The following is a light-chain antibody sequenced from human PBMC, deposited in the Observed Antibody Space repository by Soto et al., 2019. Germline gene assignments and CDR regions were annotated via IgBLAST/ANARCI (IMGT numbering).Light chain of an antibody. V-gene: IGKV3-11*01. CDR2: DAS. Sequence: EVVLTQSPATLSLSPGERATLSCRASQSVANYIAWYQKRPGQSPRLLIYDASNRATGIPARFSGSGSGTDFTRTISSLEPEDFAVYYCQQRSGTFGQGTKVEIK. CDR3: QQRSGT. CDR1: QSVANY. J-gene: IGKJ1*01.